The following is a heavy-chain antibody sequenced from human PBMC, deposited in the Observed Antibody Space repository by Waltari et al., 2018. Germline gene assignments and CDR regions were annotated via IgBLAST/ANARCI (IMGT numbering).Heavy chain of an antibody. V-gene: IGHV4-59*11. Sequence: QVQLQESGPGLVKPSETLSLTCTVSGGSISSHYWSWIRQPPGKGLEWIEYIYYSGSTNYNPSLKSRVTISVDTSKNQFSLKRSSVTAADTAVYYCARSGGTSPYYYYYMDVWGKGTTVTVSS. CDR1: GGSISSHY. CDR2: IYYSGST. J-gene: IGHJ6*03. D-gene: IGHD2-15*01. CDR3: ARSGGTSPYYYYYMDV.